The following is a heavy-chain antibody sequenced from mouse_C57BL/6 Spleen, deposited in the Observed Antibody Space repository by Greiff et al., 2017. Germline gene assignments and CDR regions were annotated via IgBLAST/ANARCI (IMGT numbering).Heavy chain of an antibody. Sequence: VQLQQPGAELVMPGASVKLSCKASGYTFTSYWMHWVKQRPGQGLEWIGEIDPSDSYNNYNQKFKGKSTLTVDKSSSTAYMQLSSLTSEDSAVYYCALYGSSHYAMDYWGQGTSVTVSS. CDR2: IDPSDSYN. CDR1: GYTFTSYW. J-gene: IGHJ4*01. D-gene: IGHD1-1*01. CDR3: ALYGSSHYAMDY. V-gene: IGHV1-69*01.